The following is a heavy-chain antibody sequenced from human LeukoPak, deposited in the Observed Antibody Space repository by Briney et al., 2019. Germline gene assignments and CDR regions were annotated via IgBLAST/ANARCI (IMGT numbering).Heavy chain of an antibody. V-gene: IGHV3-30*02. CDR3: AKDLDWVVPAAMHY. J-gene: IGHJ4*02. Sequence: GGSLRLSCAASGFTFSSYGMHWVRQAPSRGLEWVAFIRYDGSNKYYADSVKGRFTISRDNSKNTLYLQMNSLRAEDTAVYYCAKDLDWVVPAAMHYWGQGTLVTVSS. CDR2: IRYDGSNK. D-gene: IGHD2-2*01. CDR1: GFTFSSYG.